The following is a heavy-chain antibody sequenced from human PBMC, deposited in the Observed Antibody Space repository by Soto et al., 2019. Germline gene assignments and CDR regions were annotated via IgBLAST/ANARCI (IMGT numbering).Heavy chain of an antibody. V-gene: IGHV4-4*07. J-gene: IGHJ4*02. CDR3: ARQTTYSSSWYDY. Sequence: LSLTCTVSGGSISNYYWTWIRQPAGKGLEWIGRIYSSGSTNYNSSLKSRVTMSVDTSKNQFSLKLTSVTAADTAVYYCARQTTYSSSWYDYWGQGTLVTVSS. CDR2: IYSSGST. CDR1: GGSISNYY. D-gene: IGHD6-13*01.